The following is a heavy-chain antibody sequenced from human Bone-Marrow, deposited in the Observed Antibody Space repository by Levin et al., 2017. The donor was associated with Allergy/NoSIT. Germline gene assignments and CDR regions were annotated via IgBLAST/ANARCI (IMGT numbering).Heavy chain of an antibody. CDR2: INPRSGDT. J-gene: IGHJ4*02. CDR3: AIDRDRYLVNSDS. D-gene: IGHD6-6*01. Sequence: GGSLRLSCKASGYTFTDYFLHWVRQAPGQGLEWMGWINPRSGDTKYAQKFQDRVTMTRDTSISTAYMELSSLKSDDTAVFYCAIDRDRYLVNSDSWGQGTLVTVSS. CDR1: GYTFTDYF. V-gene: IGHV1-2*02.